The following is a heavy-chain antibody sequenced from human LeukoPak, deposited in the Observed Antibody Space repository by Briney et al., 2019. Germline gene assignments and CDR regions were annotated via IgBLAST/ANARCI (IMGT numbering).Heavy chain of an antibody. CDR3: AREGGYSGYDFYFDY. J-gene: IGHJ4*02. D-gene: IGHD5-12*01. V-gene: IGHV6-1*01. CDR1: GDSVSSNSAA. Sequence: SPTLSLTSAISGDSVSSNSAAWNWIRQSPSRGLEWLGRTYYRSKWYNDYAVSVKSRITINPDTSKNQFSLQLNSVTPEDTAMYYCAREGGYSGYDFYFDYWGQGTLVTVS. CDR2: TYYRSKWYN.